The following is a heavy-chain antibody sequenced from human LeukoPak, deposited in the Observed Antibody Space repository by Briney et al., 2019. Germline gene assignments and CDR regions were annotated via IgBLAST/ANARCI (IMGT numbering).Heavy chain of an antibody. V-gene: IGHV4-4*07. CDR3: AREGEEYSCYEWRD. J-gene: IGHJ4*02. CDR1: GDSISNKF. D-gene: IGHD5-12*01. Sequence: SETLSLTCSVSGDSISNKFWSWIRQPAGKGLEWIGRIHGTGSANYHPSFESRVTVSIDTSRNQFSLKMRSVSAADTAVYYCAREGEEYSCYEWRDWGQGILVTVSS. CDR2: IHGTGSA.